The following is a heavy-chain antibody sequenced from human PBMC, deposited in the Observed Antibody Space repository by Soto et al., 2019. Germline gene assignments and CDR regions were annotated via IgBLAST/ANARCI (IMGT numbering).Heavy chain of an antibody. CDR1: GYTFTDHY. CDR3: AYRVTAIRGFDH. J-gene: IGHJ4*02. CDR2: VDPEDNET. Sequence: EVKLVQSGAELKKPGTTVKISCKVSGYTFTDHYLHWLQQAPGKGLEWMGLVDPEDNETIYGENFQGRLTMTADPSTDTAYMELSSLTSDDTAVYYCAYRVTAIRGFDHWGQGTLVTVSS. V-gene: IGHV1-69-2*01. D-gene: IGHD2-21*02.